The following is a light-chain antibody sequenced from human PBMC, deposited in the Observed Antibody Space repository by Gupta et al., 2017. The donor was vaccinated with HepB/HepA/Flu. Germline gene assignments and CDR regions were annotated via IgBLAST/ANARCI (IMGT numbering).Light chain of an antibody. CDR3: CSYAGSYTHYV. CDR1: SSDVGNYNY. J-gene: IGLJ1*01. Sequence: QSALTQPRSVSGSPGQSVTISCTGSSSDVGNYNYVSWYQQHPGKAPKLMIYDVSKWPPGVPDRFSGSKSGNTASLTISGLQAEDEADYYCCSYAGSYTHYVFGTGTKVTVL. CDR2: DVS. V-gene: IGLV2-11*01.